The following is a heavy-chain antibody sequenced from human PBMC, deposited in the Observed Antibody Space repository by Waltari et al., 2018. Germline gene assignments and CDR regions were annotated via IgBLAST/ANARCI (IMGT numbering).Heavy chain of an antibody. CDR3: ARNRPPDYDFWSGYYTVPPGVGAFDI. J-gene: IGHJ3*02. D-gene: IGHD3-3*01. CDR1: GGSISSHY. V-gene: IGHV4-59*11. CDR2: IYYSGGT. Sequence: QVQLQESGPGLVKPSETLSLTCTVSGGSISSHYWSWIRQPPGKGLEWIGYIYYSGGTSYNPSLKGRVPISVDTSKNQFSLKLSSVTAADTAVYYCARNRPPDYDFWSGYYTVPPGVGAFDIWGQGTMVTVSS.